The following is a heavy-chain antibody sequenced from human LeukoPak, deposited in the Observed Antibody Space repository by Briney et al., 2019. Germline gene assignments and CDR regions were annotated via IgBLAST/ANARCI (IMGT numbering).Heavy chain of an antibody. V-gene: IGHV4-34*01. CDR3: ARVRDWFDP. D-gene: IGHD4/OR15-4a*01. Sequence: PSETLSLTCAVYGGSLSDYYWGWIRQPPGKGLDWIGYIWYSGFTYYNPSLKSRVTISVDTSKDQFFLKLSSVTAADTAMYYCARVRDWFDPWGQGTLVTVSS. J-gene: IGHJ5*02. CDR1: GGSLSDYY. CDR2: IWYSGFT.